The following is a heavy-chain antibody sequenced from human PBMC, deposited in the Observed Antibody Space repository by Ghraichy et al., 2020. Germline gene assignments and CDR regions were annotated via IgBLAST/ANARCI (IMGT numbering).Heavy chain of an antibody. CDR2: IKRDADGGTI. Sequence: GVSLRLSCVASGFTLSNAWVNWIRQSPGTGLEWVGRIKRDADGGTIEYPASVRGRFTISRDDSRNTLYLQMNSLTTDDTGVYYCATDRQLPTHNAFNIWGQGTVVTVSS. CDR3: ATDRQLPTHNAFNI. D-gene: IGHD1-1*01. CDR1: GFTLSNAW. V-gene: IGHV3-15*01. J-gene: IGHJ3*02.